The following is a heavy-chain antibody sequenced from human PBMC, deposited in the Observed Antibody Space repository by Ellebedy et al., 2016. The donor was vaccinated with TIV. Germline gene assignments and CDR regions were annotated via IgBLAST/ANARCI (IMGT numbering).Heavy chain of an antibody. D-gene: IGHD4-17*01. CDR1: GFSFRSYW. Sequence: PGGSLRLSCAASGFSFRSYWMSWVRQAPGKGPEWVANIYQDGSAQYYVDSVKGRFTISRDNAKNSLFLQMNSLRVEDTAVYYCARRGSYGDYAVQVNSWFDRWGRGTLVTVAS. V-gene: IGHV3-7*01. J-gene: IGHJ5*02. CDR3: ARRGSYGDYAVQVNSWFDR. CDR2: IYQDGSAQ.